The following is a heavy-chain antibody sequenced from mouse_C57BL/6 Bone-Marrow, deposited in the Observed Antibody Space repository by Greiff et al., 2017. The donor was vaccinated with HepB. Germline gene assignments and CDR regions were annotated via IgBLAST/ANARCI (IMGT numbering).Heavy chain of an antibody. Sequence: VKLQESGAELARPGASVKLSCKASGYTFTSYGISWVKQRTGQGLEWIGEIYPRSGNTYYNEKFKGKATLTADKSSSTAYMELRSLTSEDSAVYFCARCDGYLFAYWGQGTLVTVSA. CDR2: IYPRSGNT. CDR3: ARCDGYLFAY. CDR1: GYTFTSYG. D-gene: IGHD2-3*01. J-gene: IGHJ3*01. V-gene: IGHV1-81*01.